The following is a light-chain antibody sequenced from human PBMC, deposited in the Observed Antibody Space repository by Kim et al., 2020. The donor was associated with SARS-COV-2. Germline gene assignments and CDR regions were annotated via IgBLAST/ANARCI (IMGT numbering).Light chain of an antibody. CDR1: QDLYNY. J-gene: IGKJ5*01. CDR2: DAS. Sequence: ASVGDRVTIPCQASQDLYNYLNWYQQKPGKAPKLLFYDASNLETGVPSRFSGSGSGTDFTFTISSLQPEDIATYYCQQYDNLPITFGQGTRLEIK. CDR3: QQYDNLPIT. V-gene: IGKV1-33*01.